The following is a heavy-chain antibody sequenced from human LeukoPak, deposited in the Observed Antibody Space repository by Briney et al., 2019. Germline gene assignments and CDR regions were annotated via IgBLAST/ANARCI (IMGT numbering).Heavy chain of an antibody. J-gene: IGHJ5*02. CDR1: GYSISRGYY. CDR2: VYHSGRT. D-gene: IGHD5-12*01. Sequence: PSETLSLTCTVSGYSISRGYYWGWIRQPPGKWLEWTGSVYHSGRTYYNPSLKSRATISVDTSKNQFSLKLSSVTAADTAVYYCARVELIVALPTSFDPWGQGTLVTVSS. CDR3: ARVELIVALPTSFDP. V-gene: IGHV4-38-2*02.